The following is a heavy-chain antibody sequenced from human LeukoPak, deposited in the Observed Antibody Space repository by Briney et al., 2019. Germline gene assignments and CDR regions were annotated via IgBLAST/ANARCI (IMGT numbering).Heavy chain of an antibody. CDR2: INPNSGGT. J-gene: IGHJ4*02. V-gene: IGHV1-2*02. CDR1: GYTFTSYH. D-gene: IGHD6-19*01. Sequence: GASVKVSCKASGYTFTSYHMHWVRQAPGQGLEWMGWINPNSGGTNYAQKFQGRVTMTRDTSISTAYMELSRLRSDDTAVYYCARSPSYPVAGIKGDDYWGQGTLVTVSS. CDR3: ARSPSYPVAGIKGDDY.